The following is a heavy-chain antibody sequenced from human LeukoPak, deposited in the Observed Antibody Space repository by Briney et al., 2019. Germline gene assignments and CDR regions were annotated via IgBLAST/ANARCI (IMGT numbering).Heavy chain of an antibody. CDR2: INPSGGST. CDR1: GYTFTSYY. V-gene: IGHV1-46*01. CDR3: ASQESVVVVAATLEFFNY. Sequence: ASVKVSCKASGYTFTSYYMHWVRQAPGQGLEWMGIINPSGGSTSYAQKFQGRVTMTEDTSTDTAYMELSSLRSEDTAVYYCASQESVVVVAATLEFFNYWGQGTLVTVSS. J-gene: IGHJ4*02. D-gene: IGHD2-15*01.